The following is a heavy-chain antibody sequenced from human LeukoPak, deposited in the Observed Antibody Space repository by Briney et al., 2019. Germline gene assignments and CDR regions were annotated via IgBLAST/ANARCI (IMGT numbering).Heavy chain of an antibody. CDR3: ARVGRFLEWLPFDY. J-gene: IGHJ4*02. V-gene: IGHV1-69*13. Sequence: PSASVKVSCKASGGTFSSYAISWVRQAPGQGLEWMGGIIPIFGTANYAQKFQGRVTITADESTSTAYMELSSLRSEDTAVYYCARVGRFLEWLPFDYWGQGTLVTVSS. CDR1: GGTFSSYA. D-gene: IGHD3-3*01. CDR2: IIPIFGTA.